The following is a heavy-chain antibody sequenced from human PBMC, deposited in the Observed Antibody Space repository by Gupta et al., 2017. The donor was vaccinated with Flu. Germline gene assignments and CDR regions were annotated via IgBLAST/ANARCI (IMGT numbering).Heavy chain of an antibody. CDR3: ARRPQFSSNWYCFDP. CDR1: GLTFSSSS. J-gene: IGHJ5*02. D-gene: IGHD6-13*01. CDR2: MSGYGDNS. V-gene: IGHV3-23*01. Sequence: DVQLLESGAGLVQPGESLRLSCAASGLTFSSSSMSWVRQAPGKGLEWVSTMSGYGDNSYYADSVKGRFTISRDNSNNMLYLQMSSLRAEDTALYYCARRPQFSSNWYCFDPWGQGTQVTVSS.